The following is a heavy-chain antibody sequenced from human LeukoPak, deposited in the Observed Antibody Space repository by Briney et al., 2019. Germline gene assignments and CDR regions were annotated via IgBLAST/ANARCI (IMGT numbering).Heavy chain of an antibody. CDR3: VREPYDSSGYLY. Sequence: GSLRLSCAASGFTFSTYWMSWVRQPPGKGLEWIGSIYYSGSTYYNPSLKSRVTISVDTSKNQFSLKLSSVTAADTAVYYCVREPYDSSGYLYWGQGTLVTVSS. CDR1: GFTFSTYW. D-gene: IGHD3-22*01. V-gene: IGHV4-39*07. J-gene: IGHJ4*02. CDR2: IYYSGST.